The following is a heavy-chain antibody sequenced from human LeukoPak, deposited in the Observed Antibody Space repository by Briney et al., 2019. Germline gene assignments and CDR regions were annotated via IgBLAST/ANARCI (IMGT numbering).Heavy chain of an antibody. J-gene: IGHJ4*02. Sequence: SETLSLTCTVSGGSISSGGYYWSWIRQHPGKGLEWIGYIYYSVSTYYNPSLKSRVTISVDTSKNQFSLKLSSVTAADTAVYYCARAVDIVATILFDYWGQGTLVTVSS. CDR1: GGSISSGGYY. CDR2: IYYSVST. D-gene: IGHD5-12*01. CDR3: ARAVDIVATILFDY. V-gene: IGHV4-31*03.